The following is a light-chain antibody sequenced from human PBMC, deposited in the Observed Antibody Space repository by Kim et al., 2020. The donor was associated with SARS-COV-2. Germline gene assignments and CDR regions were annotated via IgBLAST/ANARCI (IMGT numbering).Light chain of an antibody. CDR2: QDS. CDR3: QAWDSSTAR. CDR1: KLGDKY. J-gene: IGLJ2*01. V-gene: IGLV3-1*01. Sequence: SVSQGQTASITCSGDKLGDKYACWYRQKPGQSPVLVIYQDSKRPSGIPERFSGSNSGNTATLTISGTQAMDEADYYCQAWDSSTARFGGGTQLTVL.